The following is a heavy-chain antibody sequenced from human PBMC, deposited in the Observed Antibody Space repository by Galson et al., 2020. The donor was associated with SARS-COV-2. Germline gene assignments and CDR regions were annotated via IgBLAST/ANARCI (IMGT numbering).Heavy chain of an antibody. CDR1: GFTVSRNY. CDR2: IYSGGTT. J-gene: IGHJ5*02. V-gene: IGHV3-66*02. CDR3: ARVGRGWFDP. Sequence: GESLKISCVASGFTVSRNYMNWVRQAPGKGLDWVSVIYSGGTTYYRDSVKGRFTISRDNSKNTLYLQMNSLRAEDTAVYYCARVGRGWFDPWGQGALVTVSS.